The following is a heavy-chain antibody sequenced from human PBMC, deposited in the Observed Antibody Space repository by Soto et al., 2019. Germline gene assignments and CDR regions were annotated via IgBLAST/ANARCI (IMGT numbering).Heavy chain of an antibody. J-gene: IGHJ6*03. D-gene: IGHD3-3*01. CDR3: ARIGGSFLGVVISLYYNYGRTV. Sequence: SETLSLTCTVSGGSITSSSYYWGWIRQPPGKGLEWIGSIYYSGSTYYNPSLKSRVTISVDTSKNQFSLKLSSVTAADTAVYYSARIGGSFLGVVISLYYNYGRTVWGKGPRVTVS. CDR1: GGSITSSSYY. V-gene: IGHV4-39*01. CDR2: IYYSGST.